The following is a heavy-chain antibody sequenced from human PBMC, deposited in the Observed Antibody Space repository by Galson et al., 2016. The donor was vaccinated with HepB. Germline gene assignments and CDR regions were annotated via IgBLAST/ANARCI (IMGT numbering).Heavy chain of an antibody. D-gene: IGHD6-19*01. CDR3: AGRHSQWPH. Sequence: SLRLSCAASGFSLSTYAMNWVRQAPGKGLEWVALIWFDGRNIYYGDSVKGRFTISRDSSQNTLYLQMNSLRAEDTAVYYCAGRHSQWPHWGQGTLVTVSS. V-gene: IGHV3-33*01. CDR2: IWFDGRNI. J-gene: IGHJ4*02. CDR1: GFSLSTYA.